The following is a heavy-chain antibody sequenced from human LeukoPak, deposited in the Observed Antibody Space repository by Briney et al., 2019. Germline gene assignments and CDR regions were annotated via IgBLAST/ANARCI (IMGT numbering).Heavy chain of an antibody. CDR3: AKEGSYYDILTGYTYYNYYMDV. CDR1: GFTFSKYG. J-gene: IGHJ6*03. D-gene: IGHD3-9*01. CDR2: ISGSGGSR. V-gene: IGHV3-23*01. Sequence: GGSLRLSCAASGFTFSKYGMSWVRQAPGMGLEWVSGISGSGGSRYYADSVKGRFTISKDNPMNTLYLQMNSLRAEDTAVYYCAKEGSYYDILTGYTYYNYYMDVWGKGTTVTISS.